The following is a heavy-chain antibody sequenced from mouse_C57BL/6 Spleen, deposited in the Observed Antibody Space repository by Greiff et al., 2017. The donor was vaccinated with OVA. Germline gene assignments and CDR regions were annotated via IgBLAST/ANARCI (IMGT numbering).Heavy chain of an antibody. CDR3: ARDSSGHYYAMDY. Sequence: QVQLKQSGAELVKPGASVKLSCKASGYTFTSYWMHWVKQRPGQGLEWIGMIHPNSGSTNYNEKFKSKATLTVDKSSSTAYMQLSSLTSEDSAVYYCARDSSGHYYAMDYWGQGTSVTVSS. D-gene: IGHD3-2*02. CDR1: GYTFTSYW. J-gene: IGHJ4*01. V-gene: IGHV1-64*01. CDR2: IHPNSGST.